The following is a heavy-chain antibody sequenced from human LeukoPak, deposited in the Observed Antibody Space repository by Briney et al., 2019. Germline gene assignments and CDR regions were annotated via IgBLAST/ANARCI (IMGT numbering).Heavy chain of an antibody. V-gene: IGHV4-59*01. J-gene: IGHJ4*02. Sequence: PSETLSLTCTVSGASISSYYWSWIRQPPGKGLEWIGYIYYTGSSNYNPSLKSRVTISVDTSENQFSLKLSSVTAADTAVYYCARGLRGIMAGFDFWGQGTLVTVSS. CDR2: IYYTGSS. CDR1: GASISSYY. D-gene: IGHD3-16*01. CDR3: ARGLRGIMAGFDF.